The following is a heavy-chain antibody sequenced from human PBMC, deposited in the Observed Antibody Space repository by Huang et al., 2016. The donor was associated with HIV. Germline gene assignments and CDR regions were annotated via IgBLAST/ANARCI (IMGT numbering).Heavy chain of an antibody. CDR2: INHSEST. J-gene: IGHJ6*03. Sequence: QVQLQQWGAGLLRPSETLSLTCAVYGGSFSGYYGTWSRQPPGKGLEVIGEINHSESTNYNPSLKSRVTISVDTSRNQFSLTLTSVTAADTAVYYCARGQGGYYYYYMDVWGKGTTVTVSS. V-gene: IGHV4-34*01. CDR3: ARGQGGYYYYYMDV. CDR1: GGSFSGYY.